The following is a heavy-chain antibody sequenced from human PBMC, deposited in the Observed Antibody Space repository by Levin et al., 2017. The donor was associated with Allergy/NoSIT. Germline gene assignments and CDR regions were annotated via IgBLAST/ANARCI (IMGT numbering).Heavy chain of an antibody. D-gene: IGHD3-16*01. J-gene: IGHJ4*02. CDR3: ARAVGEPLDY. Sequence: TGESLKISCKASGGTFSSYTISWVRQAPGQGLEWMGRIIPILGIANYAQKFQGRVTITADKSTSTAYMELSSLRSEDTAVYYCARAVGEPLDYWGQGTLVTVSS. CDR1: GGTFSSYT. V-gene: IGHV1-69*02. CDR2: IIPILGIA.